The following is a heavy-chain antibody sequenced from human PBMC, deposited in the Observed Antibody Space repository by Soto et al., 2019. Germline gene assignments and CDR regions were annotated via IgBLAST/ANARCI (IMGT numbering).Heavy chain of an antibody. CDR3: ARNYDILTGYDY. V-gene: IGHV1-69*13. J-gene: IGHJ4*02. CDR2: IIPIFGTA. CDR1: GGTFSSYA. Sequence: SVKVSCKASGGTFSSYAISWVRQAPGQGLEWMGGIIPIFGTANDAQKFQGRVTITADESTSTAYKELSSLRSEDTAVYYCARNYDILTGYDYWGQGTLVTVSS. D-gene: IGHD3-9*01.